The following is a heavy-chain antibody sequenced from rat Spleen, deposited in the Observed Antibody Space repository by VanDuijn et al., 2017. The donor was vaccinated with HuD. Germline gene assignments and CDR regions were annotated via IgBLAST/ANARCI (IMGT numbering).Heavy chain of an antibody. D-gene: IGHD3-1*01. V-gene: IGHV2-43*01. CDR1: GFSLTSYH. J-gene: IGHJ2*01. Sequence: QVQLKESGPGLVQPSQTLSLTCTVSGFSLTSYHVSWVRQPPGKGLEWMGVLWTGGSTAYNSTLKSRLSISRDNSKSQVFLKMNSLQTEDTAIYFCTILGYWGQGVMVTVSS. CDR2: LWTGGST. CDR3: TILGY.